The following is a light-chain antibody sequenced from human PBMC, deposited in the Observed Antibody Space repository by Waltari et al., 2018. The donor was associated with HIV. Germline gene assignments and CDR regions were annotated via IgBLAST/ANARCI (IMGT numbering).Light chain of an antibody. J-gene: IGLJ2*01. Sequence: QAVVTQATYLTVSPGGPVTPTRRPDTGDVKRRHYPYWFQQKPGQAPRTLIYDTSNNHSWTPTRFSGSLLGGKAALTLSGAQPEDEAEYYCLLSYSGARPVVFGGGTKLTVL. CDR1: TGDVKRRHY. V-gene: IGLV7-46*01. CDR3: LLSYSGARPVV. CDR2: DTS.